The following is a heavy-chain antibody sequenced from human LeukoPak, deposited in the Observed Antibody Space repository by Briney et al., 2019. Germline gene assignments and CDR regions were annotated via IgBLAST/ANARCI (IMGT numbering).Heavy chain of an antibody. J-gene: IGHJ3*02. V-gene: IGHV4-39*02. D-gene: IGHD3-22*01. Sequence: SETLSLTCTVSGGSIIRSTDYWSWIRQPPGKGPEWIGSIYFSGSTYYNPSLESRVTISVDTSKNDFSLKLSSVTAADTAVYYCARRQNTDSSDVKGAFDIWGQGTMVTVSS. CDR2: IYFSGST. CDR3: ARRQNTDSSDVKGAFDI. CDR1: GGSIIRSTDY.